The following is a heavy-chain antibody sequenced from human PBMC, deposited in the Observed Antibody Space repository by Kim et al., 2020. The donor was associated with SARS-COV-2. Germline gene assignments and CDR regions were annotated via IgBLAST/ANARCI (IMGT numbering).Heavy chain of an antibody. D-gene: IGHD3-9*01. J-gene: IGHJ4*02. CDR3: ARDEDYDILTGYYNFDY. Sequence: VKGGLTISRDNAKNSLYLQMNSLRAEDTAVYYCARDEDYDILTGYYNFDYWGQGTLVTVSS. V-gene: IGHV3-11*06.